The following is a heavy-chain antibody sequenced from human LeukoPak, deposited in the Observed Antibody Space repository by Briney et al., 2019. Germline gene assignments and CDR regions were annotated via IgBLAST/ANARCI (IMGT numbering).Heavy chain of an antibody. CDR2: IFPGDSHT. D-gene: IGHD3-3*01. J-gene: IGHJ5*02. CDR1: GSSFTNYW. Sequence: GASLQISCKGSGSSFTNYWIGWVRQLPGKGLEWMGIIFPGDSHTRYSPSFQGQVTMSADKSISTAYLQWSSLRASDTAMYYCARSSVNWFDPWGQGTLVTVSS. CDR3: ARSSVNWFDP. V-gene: IGHV5-51*01.